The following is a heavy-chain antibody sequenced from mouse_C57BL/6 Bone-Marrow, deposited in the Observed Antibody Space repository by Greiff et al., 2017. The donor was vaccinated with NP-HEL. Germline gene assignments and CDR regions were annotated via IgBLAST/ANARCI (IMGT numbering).Heavy chain of an antibody. CDR3: ARALITTVVPYYFDY. Sequence: VQLQQSGAELARPGASVKLSCKASGYTFTSYGISWVKQRTGQGLEWIGEIYPRSGNTYYNEKFKGKATLTADKSSSTAYMELRSLTSEDSAVYFCARALITTVVPYYFDYWGQGTTLTVSS. CDR1: GYTFTSYG. D-gene: IGHD1-1*01. CDR2: IYPRSGNT. J-gene: IGHJ2*01. V-gene: IGHV1-81*01.